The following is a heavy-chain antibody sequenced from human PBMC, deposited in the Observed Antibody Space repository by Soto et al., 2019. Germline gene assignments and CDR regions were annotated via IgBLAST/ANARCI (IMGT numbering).Heavy chain of an antibody. D-gene: IGHD2-15*01. CDR3: ARVRGVVVAAVFDY. V-gene: IGHV4-30-4*01. CDR1: CGSISSGDYY. Sequence: LSLTCTVSCGSISSGDYYWSWIRQPPGKGLEWIGYIYYSGSTYYNPSLKSRVTISVDTSKNQFSLKLSSATAADTAVYYCARVRGVVVAAVFDYWGQGTLVTVSS. J-gene: IGHJ4*02. CDR2: IYYSGST.